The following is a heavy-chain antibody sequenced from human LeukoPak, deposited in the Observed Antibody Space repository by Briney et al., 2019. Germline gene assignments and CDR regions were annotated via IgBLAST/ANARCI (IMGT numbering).Heavy chain of an antibody. Sequence: GGSLRLSCAASGFTFSSYEMNWVRQAPGKGLEWVSYISSSGRSIHYADSVKGRFTISRDNAKNSLYLQMNSLRAEDTAVYHCGRPISRYCSCGSFYSGWEFYFYPWGPGTPV. D-gene: IGHD2-15*01. V-gene: IGHV3-48*03. CDR2: ISSSGRSI. J-gene: IGHJ5*02. CDR1: GFTFSSYE. CDR3: GRPISRYCSCGSFYSGWEFYFYP.